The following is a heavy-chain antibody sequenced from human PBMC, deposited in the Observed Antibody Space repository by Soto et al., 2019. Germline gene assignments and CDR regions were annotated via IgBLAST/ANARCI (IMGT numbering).Heavy chain of an antibody. CDR2: ISYDGSNK. CDR1: GFTFSSYG. J-gene: IGHJ6*02. Sequence: HPGGSLRLSCAASGFTFSSYGMHWVRQAPGKGLEWVAVISYDGSNKYYADSVKGRFTISRDNSKNTLYLQMNSLRAEDTAVYYCAKDRSGSYAYYYYYGMDVWGQGTTVTVSS. D-gene: IGHD1-26*01. V-gene: IGHV3-30*18. CDR3: AKDRSGSYAYYYYYGMDV.